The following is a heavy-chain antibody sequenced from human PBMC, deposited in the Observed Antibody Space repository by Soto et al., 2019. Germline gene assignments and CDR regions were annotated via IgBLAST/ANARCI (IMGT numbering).Heavy chain of an antibody. V-gene: IGHV3-23*01. Sequence: GGSLRLSCAASGFTFSNYAVTWVRQAPGKGLEWVSTISGSGGSTYYADSVKGRFTISRDNSKNTLYLQMNSLRAEDTAVYYCAKEMGYYYDSSGYYPDLDYWGQGTLVTV. J-gene: IGHJ4*02. CDR2: ISGSGGST. CDR3: AKEMGYYYDSSGYYPDLDY. D-gene: IGHD3-22*01. CDR1: GFTFSNYA.